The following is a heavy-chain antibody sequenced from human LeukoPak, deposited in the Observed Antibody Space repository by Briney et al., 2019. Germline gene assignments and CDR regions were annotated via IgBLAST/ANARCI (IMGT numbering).Heavy chain of an antibody. Sequence: ASVKVSCKASGGTFSSYAISWVRQAPGQGLEWMGWISAYNGNTNYAQKLQGRVTMTTDTSTSTAYMELRSLRSDDTAVYYCARVTRSAIYYYYGMDVWGQGTTATVSS. V-gene: IGHV1-18*01. CDR3: ARVTRSAIYYYYGMDV. CDR2: ISAYNGNT. D-gene: IGHD3-16*01. J-gene: IGHJ6*02. CDR1: GGTFSSYA.